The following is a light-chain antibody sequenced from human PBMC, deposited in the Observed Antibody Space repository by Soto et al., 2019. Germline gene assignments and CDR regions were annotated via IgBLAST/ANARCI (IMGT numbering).Light chain of an antibody. J-gene: IGKJ3*01. CDR2: GAS. V-gene: IGKV3-20*01. CDR3: QQYGSSPLT. Sequence: EIVLTQSPGTLSLSPGERATLSCRASQIVTSTYLAWYQQKPGQAPRLLIFGASSRATGIPDRFSGSGSGTAFTLTISRLEPEDFAVYYCQQYGSSPLTFGPGTKVDFK. CDR1: QIVTSTY.